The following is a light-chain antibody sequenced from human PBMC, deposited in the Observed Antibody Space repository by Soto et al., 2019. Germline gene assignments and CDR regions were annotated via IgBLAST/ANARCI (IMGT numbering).Light chain of an antibody. J-gene: IGLJ3*02. CDR1: SSDVGGYNY. Sequence: QSALTQPRSVSGSPGQSVTISCTGASSDVGGYNYVSWYQHHPGKAPNLIIFDVNKRPSGVPHRFSGSKSGNTASLTISGLQADDEADYYCCSFAGSYTVGVFGGGTKLTVL. CDR2: DVN. V-gene: IGLV2-11*01. CDR3: CSFAGSYTVGV.